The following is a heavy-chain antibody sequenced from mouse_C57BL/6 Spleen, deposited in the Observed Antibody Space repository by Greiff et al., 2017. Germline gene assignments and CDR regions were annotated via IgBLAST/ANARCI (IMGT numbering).Heavy chain of an antibody. CDR3: TRSSLMFYGSHDY. CDR1: GYTFTDYE. V-gene: IGHV1-15*01. D-gene: IGHD1-1*01. CDR2: IDPETGGT. Sequence: VQVVESGAELVRPGASVTLSCKASGYTFTDYEMHWVKQTPVHGLEWIGAIDPETGGTAYNQKFKGKAILTADKSSSTAYMELRSLTSEDSAVYYCTRSSLMFYGSHDYWGQGTTLTVSS. J-gene: IGHJ2*01.